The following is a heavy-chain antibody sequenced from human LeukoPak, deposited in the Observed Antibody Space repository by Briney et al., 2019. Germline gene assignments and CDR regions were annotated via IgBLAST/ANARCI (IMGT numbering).Heavy chain of an antibody. CDR1: GGSISSYY. J-gene: IGHJ4*02. D-gene: IGHD3-3*01. CDR2: IYYSGST. CDR3: AGDFWSGYYFRD. V-gene: IGHV4-59*08. Sequence: PSETLSLTCTVSGGSISSYYWSWIRQPPGKGLEWIGYIYYSGSTNYNPSLKSRVTISVDTSKNQFSLKLSSVTAADTAVYYCAGDFWSGYYFRDWGQGTLVTVSS.